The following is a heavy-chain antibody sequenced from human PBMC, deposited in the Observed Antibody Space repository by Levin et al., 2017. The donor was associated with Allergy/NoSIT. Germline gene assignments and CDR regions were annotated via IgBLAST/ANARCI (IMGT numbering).Heavy chain of an antibody. CDR1: GGSISGGDYY. D-gene: IGHD5-12*01. J-gene: IGHJ4*02. Sequence: SQTLSLTCTVSGGSISGGDYYWSWIRQPPGKGLEWIGYIYYGGYTHSNPSPKSRATISIDTPKNQFPLKRSPLTAADTAGNYWASADRAYDLTPASGADYSYYFDYWGQGTLVTVSS. CDR2: IYYGGYT. V-gene: IGHV4-30-4*01. CDR3: ASADRAYDLTPASGADYSYYFDY.